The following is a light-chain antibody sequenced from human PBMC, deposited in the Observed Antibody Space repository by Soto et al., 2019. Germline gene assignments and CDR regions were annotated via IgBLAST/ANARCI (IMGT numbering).Light chain of an antibody. V-gene: IGLV1-51*02. CDR3: GTWDSSLSAYV. J-gene: IGLJ1*01. CDR2: EDN. Sequence: VLTQPPSVSAAPGQKVTISCSGSSSNIGNNYVSWYQQLPETAPKLLIYEDNKRPSGIPDRFSGSKSGTSATLGITGLQTGDEADYYCGTWDSSLSAYVFGTGTKVTVL. CDR1: SSNIGNNY.